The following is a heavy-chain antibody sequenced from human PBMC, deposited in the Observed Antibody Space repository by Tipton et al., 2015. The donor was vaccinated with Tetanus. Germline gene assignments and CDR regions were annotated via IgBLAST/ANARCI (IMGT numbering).Heavy chain of an antibody. V-gene: IGHV4-59*04. CDR2: IYYRGDT. J-gene: IGHJ5*02. D-gene: IGHD7-27*01. CDR1: GFTLSRYT. Sequence: LRLSCAASGFTLSRYTLNWVRQAPGKGLEWIGSIYYRGDTYHSPSLKSRVTMSVDTSKNQFSLQLSSVTAADTAVYYCARQLWGYWFDPWGQGTRVTVSS. CDR3: ARQLWGYWFDP.